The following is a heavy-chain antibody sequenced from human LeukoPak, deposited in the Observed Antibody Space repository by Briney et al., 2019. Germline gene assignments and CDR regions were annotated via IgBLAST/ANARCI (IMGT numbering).Heavy chain of an antibody. Sequence: SETLSLTCTVSGASISSYYWSWIRQSAGKGLEWIGSIYYSGSTYHNPSLKSRVTISVDTSKNQFSLKLSSVTAADTAVYYCARDRPRYCSSTSCALDAFDIWGQGTMVTVSS. D-gene: IGHD2-2*01. V-gene: IGHV4-4*07. CDR3: ARDRPRYCSSTSCALDAFDI. J-gene: IGHJ3*02. CDR1: GASISSYY. CDR2: IYYSGST.